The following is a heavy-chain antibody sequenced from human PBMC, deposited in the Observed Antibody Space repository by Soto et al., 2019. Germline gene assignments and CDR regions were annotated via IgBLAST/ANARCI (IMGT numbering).Heavy chain of an antibody. CDR2: IYYSGST. CDR3: ARFLKPGIAVAGFDY. D-gene: IGHD6-19*01. J-gene: IGHJ4*02. CDR1: GGSISSYY. V-gene: IGHV4-59*08. Sequence: SETLSLTCTVSGGSISSYYWSWIRQPPGKGLEWIGYIYYSGSTNYNPSLKSRVTISVDTSKNQFSLKLSSVTAADTAVYYCARFLKPGIAVAGFDYWGQGTLVTVSS.